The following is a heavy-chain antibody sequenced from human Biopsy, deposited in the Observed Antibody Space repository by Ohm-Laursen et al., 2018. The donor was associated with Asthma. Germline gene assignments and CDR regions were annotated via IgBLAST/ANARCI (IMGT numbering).Heavy chain of an antibody. CDR2: TNERGVT. CDR1: GGFSIRSPDYH. Sequence: SETLSLTCKVFGGFSIRSPDYHWSWIRQSPGKGLEWIGETNERGVTNNNPSLKSRVIISIDTYWNRVSLKLTSVTAADTAVYYCARGPELDVWGQGTLVTVSS. D-gene: IGHD1-1*01. CDR3: ARGPELDV. J-gene: IGHJ4*02. V-gene: IGHV4-39*07.